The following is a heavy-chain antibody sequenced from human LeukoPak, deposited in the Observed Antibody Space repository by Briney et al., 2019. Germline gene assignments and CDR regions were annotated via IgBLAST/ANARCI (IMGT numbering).Heavy chain of an antibody. D-gene: IGHD1-26*01. V-gene: IGHV3-30-3*01. J-gene: IGHJ3*02. CDR2: ISSDGNTK. CDR1: GFTFSSYA. CDR3: ARRRIVGSTDDAFDI. Sequence: PGESLRLSCAASGFTFSSYAMHWVRQAPGKGLEWVAVISSDGNTKYYADSVKGRFTISRDNSINALYLQMNSLRGDDTAIYYCARRRIVGSTDDAFDIWGQGTMVTLSS.